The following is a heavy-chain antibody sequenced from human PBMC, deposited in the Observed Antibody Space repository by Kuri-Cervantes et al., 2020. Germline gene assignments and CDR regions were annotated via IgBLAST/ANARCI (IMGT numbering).Heavy chain of an antibody. Sequence: TLSPTCTVAGGSISSGGYYWSWIRQHPGKGLEWIGYIYYSGSTYYNPSLKSLVTISVDTSKNQFSLKLNSLTAADTAVYYCASGSSLVATLSYWGQGTLVTVSS. J-gene: IGHJ4*02. CDR1: GGSISSGGYY. D-gene: IGHD5-12*01. V-gene: IGHV4-31*01. CDR2: IYYSGST. CDR3: ASGSSLVATLSY.